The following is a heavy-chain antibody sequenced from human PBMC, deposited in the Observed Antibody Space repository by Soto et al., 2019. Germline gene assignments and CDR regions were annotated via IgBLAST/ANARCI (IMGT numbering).Heavy chain of an antibody. CDR3: VRASYYDFWSGYLGDYYYYYMDV. CDR1: GGSISSYY. D-gene: IGHD3-3*01. V-gene: IGHV4-59*01. CDR2: IYYSGST. Sequence: PSETLSLTCTVSGGSISSYYWSWIRQPPGKGLEWIGYIYYSGSTNYNPSLKSRVTISVDTSKNQFSLKLSSVTAADTAVYYCVRASYYDFWSGYLGDYYYYYMDVWGKGTTVTVSS. J-gene: IGHJ6*03.